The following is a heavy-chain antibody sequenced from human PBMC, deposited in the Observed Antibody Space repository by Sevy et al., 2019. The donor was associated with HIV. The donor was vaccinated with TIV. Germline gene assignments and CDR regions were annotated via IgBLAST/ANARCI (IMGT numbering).Heavy chain of an antibody. CDR1: GFTFNSYW. CDR2: IKQDGSET. J-gene: IGHJ4*02. D-gene: IGHD2-2*01. CDR3: ARAPLVPAAADY. V-gene: IGHV3-7*01. Sequence: GGSLRLSCAASGFTFNSYWMSWVRQAPEKGLEWLANIKQDGSETKYVDSVKGRFTISRDNAKNSLYLQMNSLRAEDTAVYYCARAPLVPAAADYWGQGILVTVSS.